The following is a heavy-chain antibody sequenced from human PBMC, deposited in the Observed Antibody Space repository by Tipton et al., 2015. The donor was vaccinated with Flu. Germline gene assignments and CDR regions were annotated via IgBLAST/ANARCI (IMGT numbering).Heavy chain of an antibody. D-gene: IGHD5-18*01. CDR1: GDSISSSSYY. J-gene: IGHJ6*02. CDR2: IYYSGST. Sequence: TLSLTCTVSGDSISSSSYYWGWIRQPPGKGLEWIGSIYYSGSTYYNPSLKSRVTISVDTSKNQFSLKLSSVTAAHTAVYYCARDRSDPSGYNSGLPLYNYYYYGMDVWGQGTTVTVTS. V-gene: IGHV4-39*07. CDR3: ARDRSDPSGYNSGLPLYNYYYYGMDV.